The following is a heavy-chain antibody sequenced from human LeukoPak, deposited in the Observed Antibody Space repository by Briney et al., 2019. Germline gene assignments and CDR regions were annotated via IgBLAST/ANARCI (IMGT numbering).Heavy chain of an antibody. CDR3: ARVRDIVVVVAATEENWFDP. Sequence: SETLSLTCAVYGGSFSGYYWSWIRQPPGKGLEWIGEINHSGSTNYNPSLKSRVTISVDTSKNQFSLELSSVTAADTAVYYCARVRDIVVVVAATEENWFDPWGQGTLVTVSS. V-gene: IGHV4-34*01. CDR1: GGSFSGYY. D-gene: IGHD2-15*01. J-gene: IGHJ5*02. CDR2: INHSGST.